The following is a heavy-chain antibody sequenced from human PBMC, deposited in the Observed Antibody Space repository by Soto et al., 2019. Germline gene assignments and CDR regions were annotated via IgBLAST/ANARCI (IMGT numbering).Heavy chain of an antibody. CDR3: ARALYDSTTYEDH. J-gene: IGHJ4*02. V-gene: IGHV1-69*12. Sequence: QVQVVQSGAEVKKPGSSVKVSCKASGGTFRRYAVTWVRQAPGQGLEWMGGLIPMFGTANYAQKFQGRATITADDSTSTAYMELSSLRSEDTAVYYCARALYDSTTYEDHWGQGTLVTVSS. CDR1: GGTFRRYA. D-gene: IGHD3-22*01. CDR2: LIPMFGTA.